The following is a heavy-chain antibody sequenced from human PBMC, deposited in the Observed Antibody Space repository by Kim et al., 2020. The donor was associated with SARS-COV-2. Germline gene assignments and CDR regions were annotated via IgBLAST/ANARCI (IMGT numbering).Heavy chain of an antibody. J-gene: IGHJ2*01. CDR1: GGSFSGYY. CDR3: ARGGRVPNWYFDL. CDR2: INHSGST. Sequence: SETLSLTCAVYGGSFSGYYWSWIRQPPGKGLEWIGEINHSGSTNYNPSLKSRVTISVDTSKNQFSLKLSSVTAADTAVYYCARGGRVPNWYFDLWGRGTLVTVSS. V-gene: IGHV4-34*01.